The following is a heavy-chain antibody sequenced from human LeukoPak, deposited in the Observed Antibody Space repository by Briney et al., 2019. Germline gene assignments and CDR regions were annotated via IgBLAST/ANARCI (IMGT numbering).Heavy chain of an antibody. J-gene: IGHJ3*02. CDR2: IYYSGST. CDR1: GGSISSYY. D-gene: IGHD3-10*01. CDR3: ARDMSSSGEDAFDI. V-gene: IGHV4-59*01. Sequence: SETLSLTCTVSGGSISSYYWSWIRQPPGKGLEWIGYIYYSGSTNYNPSLKSRVTISVDTSKNQFSLKLSSVTAADTAVYYCARDMSSSGEDAFDIWGQGTMVTVSS.